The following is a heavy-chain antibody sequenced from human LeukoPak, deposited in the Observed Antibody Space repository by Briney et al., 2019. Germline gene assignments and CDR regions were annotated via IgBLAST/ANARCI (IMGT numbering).Heavy chain of an antibody. V-gene: IGHV4-4*07. CDR3: AKSNGYGLIDI. D-gene: IGHD3-22*01. J-gene: IGHJ3*02. Sequence: PSETLSLTCTVSGGSISSYYWSWIRQPAGKGLEWIGRIYTSGSTDYNPSLKSRVTMSVDTSKDQFSLKLSSVTAADTAVYYCAKSNGYGLIDIWGQGTMVTVSS. CDR2: IYTSGST. CDR1: GGSISSYY.